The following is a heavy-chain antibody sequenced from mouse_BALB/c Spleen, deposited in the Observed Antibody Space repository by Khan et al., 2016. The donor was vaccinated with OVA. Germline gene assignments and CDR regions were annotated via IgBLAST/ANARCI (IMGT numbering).Heavy chain of an antibody. CDR3: ARYYCNYGGYFDV. CDR1: GFSLTSYG. V-gene: IGHV2-9*02. CDR2: ILTGGST. Sequence: QVQLQQSGPGLVAPSQSLSITCTVSGFSLTSYGVHFVRQPPPKGLEWLGVILTGGSTNYNSALLSRLSISNDNTTSHVFLKMNSLQTDDTAMYDCARYYCNYGGYFDVWGAGTTVTVSS. J-gene: IGHJ1*01. D-gene: IGHD2-1*01.